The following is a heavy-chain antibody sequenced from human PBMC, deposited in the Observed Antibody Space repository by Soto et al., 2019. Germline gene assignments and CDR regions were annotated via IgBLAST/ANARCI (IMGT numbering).Heavy chain of an antibody. V-gene: IGHV5-51*01. Sequence: GESLKISCKGSGYSFTSYWIGWVRQMPGKGLEWMGIIYPGDSDTRYSPSFQGQVTISADKSISTAYLQWSSLKASDTAMYYCARSNVVVPAAEGGNWFDPWGQGTLVTVSS. J-gene: IGHJ5*02. CDR1: GYSFTSYW. CDR2: IYPGDSDT. CDR3: ARSNVVVPAAEGGNWFDP. D-gene: IGHD2-2*01.